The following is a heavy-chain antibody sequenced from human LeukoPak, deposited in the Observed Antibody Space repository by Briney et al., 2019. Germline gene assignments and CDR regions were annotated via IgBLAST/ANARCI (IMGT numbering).Heavy chain of an antibody. CDR2: ISGSGGGT. V-gene: IGHV3-23*01. Sequence: PGGSLRLSCAASGLSFCSYATIWLRQAPEKGLEWVATISGSGGGTYYADSVRGRFTISRDDSENTLYLQMNSLRGEDTAVYYCAKEHGGFPNNYLDYWGQGNLVTVSS. CDR3: AKEHGGFPNNYLDY. CDR1: GLSFCSYA. J-gene: IGHJ4*02. D-gene: IGHD3-16*01.